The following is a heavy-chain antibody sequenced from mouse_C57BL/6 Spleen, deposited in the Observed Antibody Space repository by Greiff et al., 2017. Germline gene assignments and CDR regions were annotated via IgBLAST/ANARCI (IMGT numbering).Heavy chain of an antibody. J-gene: IGHJ4*01. Sequence: QVHVKQPGAELVMPGASVKLSCKASGYTFTSYWMHWVKQRPGQGLEWIGEIDPSDSYTNYNQKFKGKTTLTVDKSSNTAYMQLSSLTSEDSAVSYCARGDYSSWGQGTSVTVSS. D-gene: IGHD1-1*02. CDR1: GYTFTSYW. CDR2: IDPSDSYT. V-gene: IGHV1-69*01. CDR3: ARGDYSS.